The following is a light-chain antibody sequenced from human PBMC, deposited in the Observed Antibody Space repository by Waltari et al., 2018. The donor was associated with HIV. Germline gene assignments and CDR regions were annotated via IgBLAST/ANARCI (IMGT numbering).Light chain of an antibody. Sequence: DIQMTQSPSTLSASVGDRVTITCRASQSISSWLAWYQQKPGKAPNLLIYKASSLESGVPSRFSGSGSGTEFTLTISSMQPDDFATYYCQRYHSYPYTFGQGTKLEIK. CDR2: KAS. V-gene: IGKV1-5*03. J-gene: IGKJ2*01. CDR3: QRYHSYPYT. CDR1: QSISSW.